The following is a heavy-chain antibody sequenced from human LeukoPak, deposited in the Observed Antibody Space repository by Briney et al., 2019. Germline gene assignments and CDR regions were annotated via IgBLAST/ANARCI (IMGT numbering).Heavy chain of an antibody. D-gene: IGHD3-16*02. CDR1: GSTFSNAW. CDR3: TTRLLITFGGVIASTFEY. CDR2: IKSKAGGGTT. J-gene: IGHJ4*02. Sequence: GGSLRLSCAASGSTFSNAWMSWVRQAPGKGLEWVSRIKSKAGGGTTDYAVRVKCRFSISNDDSKNTLYLQMNRLKTEDTAVYYCTTRLLITFGGVIASTFEYWGQGTLVTVSS. V-gene: IGHV3-15*01.